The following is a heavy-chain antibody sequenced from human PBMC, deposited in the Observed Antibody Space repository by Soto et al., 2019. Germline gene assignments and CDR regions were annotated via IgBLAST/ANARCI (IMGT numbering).Heavy chain of an antibody. Sequence: PGGSLRLSCAASGFTFSSYAMRSVRQAPGKGLEWVSAISGSGGSTYYADSVKGRFTISRDNSKNTLYLQMNSLRAEDTAVYYCAKDSGYSSSWYRYYYYGMDVWGQGTTVTVSS. D-gene: IGHD6-13*01. V-gene: IGHV3-23*01. J-gene: IGHJ6*02. CDR1: GFTFSSYA. CDR3: AKDSGYSSSWYRYYYYGMDV. CDR2: ISGSGGST.